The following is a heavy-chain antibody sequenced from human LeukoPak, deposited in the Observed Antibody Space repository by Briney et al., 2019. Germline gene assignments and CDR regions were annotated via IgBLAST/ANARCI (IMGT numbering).Heavy chain of an antibody. CDR3: ARRVPAAGSFDY. J-gene: IGHJ4*02. Sequence: GESLKISCKGSGYSFTSYWIGWVRQMPGKGLEWMGIIYPGDPDTRYSPSFQGQVTISADKSISTVYLQWSSLKASDTAIYYCARRVPAAGSFDYWGQGTLVTVSS. CDR1: GYSFTSYW. V-gene: IGHV5-51*01. CDR2: IYPGDPDT. D-gene: IGHD6-13*01.